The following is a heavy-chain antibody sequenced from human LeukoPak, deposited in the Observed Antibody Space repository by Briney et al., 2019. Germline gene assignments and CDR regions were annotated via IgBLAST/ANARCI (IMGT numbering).Heavy chain of an antibody. CDR1: GYSFTSYW. D-gene: IGHD3-22*01. Sequence: GESLKISCKGSGYSFTSYWIGWVRQIPGKGLEWMGIIYPGDSDTRYSPSFQGQVTISADKSISTAYLQWSSLKASDTAMYYCARQGTYYYDSSGYYFNWFDPWGQGTLVTVSS. CDR2: IYPGDSDT. V-gene: IGHV5-51*01. CDR3: ARQGTYYYDSSGYYFNWFDP. J-gene: IGHJ5*02.